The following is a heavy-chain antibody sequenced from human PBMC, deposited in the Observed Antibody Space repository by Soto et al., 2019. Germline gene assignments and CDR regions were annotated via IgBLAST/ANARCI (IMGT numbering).Heavy chain of an antibody. D-gene: IGHD1-7*01. CDR1: GGFITTSTYY. CDR2: IDYSGST. J-gene: IGHJ5*02. V-gene: IGHV4-39*02. CDR3: AREWNYHGEGWFDP. Sequence: QMHLQESGPGLVKPSETLSLTCIVSGGFITTSTYYWGWVRQPPGKGLEWVGSIDYSGSTFYNPSLQSRVTICVDTSNNQFSLRLTSVTAADTAIYYCAREWNYHGEGWFDPWGQGTLVTVSS.